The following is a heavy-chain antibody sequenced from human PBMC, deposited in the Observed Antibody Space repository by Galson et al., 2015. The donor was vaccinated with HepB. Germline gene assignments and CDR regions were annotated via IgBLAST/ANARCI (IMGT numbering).Heavy chain of an antibody. D-gene: IGHD6-13*01. CDR3: TRKSSSWLQLDY. CDR1: GFTFGDYY. CDR2: IRNKADNYNT. V-gene: IGHV3-72*01. J-gene: IGHJ4*02. Sequence: FLRLSCAASGFTFGDYYMDWVRQAPGKGLEWVGRIRNKADNYNTEYAASVKGRFTISRDDSKNSLYLQMNSLKTEDTAVYYCTRKSSSWLQLDYWGQGTLVTVSA.